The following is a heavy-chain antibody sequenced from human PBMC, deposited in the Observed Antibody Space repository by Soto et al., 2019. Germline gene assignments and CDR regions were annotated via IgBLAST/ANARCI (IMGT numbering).Heavy chain of an antibody. J-gene: IGHJ5*02. CDR1: GFTFSSYA. Sequence: GGSLRLSCSASGFTFSSYAMHWVRQAPGKGLEYVSAISSNGGSTYYADSVKGRFTISRDNSKNTLYLQMSSLRAEDTAVYYCVKDRGEYYYDSSGYYNWFDPWGQGTLVTVS. CDR3: VKDRGEYYYDSSGYYNWFDP. D-gene: IGHD3-22*01. CDR2: ISSNGGST. V-gene: IGHV3-64D*08.